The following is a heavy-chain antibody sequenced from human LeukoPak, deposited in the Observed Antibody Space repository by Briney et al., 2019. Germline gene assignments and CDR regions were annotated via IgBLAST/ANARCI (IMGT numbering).Heavy chain of an antibody. CDR1: GGSISSGDYY. CDR3: ARGKTWIQLWLFDP. V-gene: IGHV4-30-4*08. Sequence: PSETLSLTCTVSGGSISSGDYYWSWIRQPPGKGLEWIGYICYSGSTYYNPSLKSRVTISVDTSKNQFSLKLSSVTAADTAVYYCARGKTWIQLWLFDPWGQGTLVTVSS. CDR2: ICYSGST. D-gene: IGHD5-18*01. J-gene: IGHJ5*02.